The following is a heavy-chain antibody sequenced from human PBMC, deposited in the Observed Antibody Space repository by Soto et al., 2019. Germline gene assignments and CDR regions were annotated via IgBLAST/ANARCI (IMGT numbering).Heavy chain of an antibody. D-gene: IGHD3-22*01. V-gene: IGHV4-30-2*01. CDR2: IYHSGST. CDR3: AGSYYYDSSGYLDY. J-gene: IGHJ4*02. Sequence: PSETLSLTCAVSGGSISSGGYSWSWIRQPPGKGLEWIGYIYHSGSTYYNPSLKSRVTISVDRSKNQFSLKLSSVTAADTAVYYCAGSYYYDSSGYLDYWGQGTLVTVSS. CDR1: GGSISSGGYS.